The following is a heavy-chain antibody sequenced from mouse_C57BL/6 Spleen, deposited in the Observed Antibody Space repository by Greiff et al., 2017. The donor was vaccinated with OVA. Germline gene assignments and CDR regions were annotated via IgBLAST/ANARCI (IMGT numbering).Heavy chain of an antibody. V-gene: IGHV1-81*01. CDR1: GYTFTSYG. Sequence: VKLMESGAELARPGASVKLSCKASGYTFTSYGISWVKQRTGQGLEWIGEIYPRSGNTYYNEKFKGKATLTADKSSSTAYKELRSLTSEDSAVYFCARSSNWDGFAYWGQGTLVTVSA. CDR3: ARSSNWDGFAY. CDR2: IYPRSGNT. J-gene: IGHJ3*01. D-gene: IGHD4-1*01.